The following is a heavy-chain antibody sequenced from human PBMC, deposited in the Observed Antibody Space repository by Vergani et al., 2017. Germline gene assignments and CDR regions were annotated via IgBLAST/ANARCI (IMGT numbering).Heavy chain of an antibody. J-gene: IGHJ6*04. CDR2: IYVVCTS. V-gene: IGHV3-66*01. CDR1: GLSVSHNY. Sequence: EVRPVDSGGGLVQPGGSLRLSCAVSGLSVSHNYMSWVRRAPGKGLEWVYIIYVVCTSDYADSVKGRLTVSREISKNTLHLQLNSLRVEDTAVYFCSYGMYVWGKETTVTVSS. CDR3: SYGMYV.